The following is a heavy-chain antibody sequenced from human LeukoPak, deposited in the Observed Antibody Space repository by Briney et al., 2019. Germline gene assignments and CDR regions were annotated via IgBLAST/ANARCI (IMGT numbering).Heavy chain of an antibody. CDR1: GFTFGDYA. D-gene: IGHD3-10*01. V-gene: IGHV3-49*04. CDR3: TRVAGGDWFDP. J-gene: IGHJ5*02. CDR2: IRSKAYGGTT. Sequence: GGSLRLSCTASGFTFGDYAMSWVRQAPGKGLEWVGFIRSKAYGGTTEYAASVKGRFTISRDDSKSIAYLQMNSLKTEDTAVYYCTRVAGGDWFDPWGQGTLVTVSS.